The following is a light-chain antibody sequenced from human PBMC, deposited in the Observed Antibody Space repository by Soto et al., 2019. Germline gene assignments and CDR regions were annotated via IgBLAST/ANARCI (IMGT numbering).Light chain of an antibody. CDR1: SSDIGSYNS. CDR3: FSYAGSSTWV. J-gene: IGLJ3*02. V-gene: IGLV2-23*02. CDR2: GVT. Sequence: QSVLTQPPSASGSPGQSVTISCTGSSSDIGSYNSIAWYQQHPGKAPRVMIFGVTKRPSGISNRFSGSKSGYTASLTISGLQAEDEADYFCFSYAGSSTWVFGGGTKLTVL.